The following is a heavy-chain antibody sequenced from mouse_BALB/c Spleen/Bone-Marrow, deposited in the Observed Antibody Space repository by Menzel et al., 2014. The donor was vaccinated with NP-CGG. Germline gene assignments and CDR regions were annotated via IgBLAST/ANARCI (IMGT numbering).Heavy chain of an antibody. CDR3: ARYGRRFYAMDY. D-gene: IGHD1-1*01. V-gene: IGHV14-3*02. J-gene: IGHJ4*01. Sequence: EVQLVESGAELVKPGASVKLSCTASGFNIKDTYMHWVKQRPEQGLEWTGRIDPANGNTKYDPKFQGKATITADTSSNTAYLQPSSLTSEDTAVYYCARYGRRFYAMDYWGQGTSVTVSS. CDR1: GFNIKDTY. CDR2: IDPANGNT.